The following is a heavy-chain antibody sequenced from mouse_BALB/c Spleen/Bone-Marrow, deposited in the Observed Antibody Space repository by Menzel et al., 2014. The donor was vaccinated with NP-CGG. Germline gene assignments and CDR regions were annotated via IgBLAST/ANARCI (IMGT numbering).Heavy chain of an antibody. V-gene: IGHV1S29*02. CDR3: ARELGGAY. CDR1: GYTFTDYN. D-gene: IGHD4-1*01. Sequence: VQLQQPGPELVKPGASVKISCKASGYTFTDYNMHWVKQSHGKSLEWIGYIYPYNGGSAYNQKFKSKATLTEDNSSSTAYMEPRSLTSEDSAVYYCARELGGAYWGQGTLVTVSA. J-gene: IGHJ3*01. CDR2: IYPYNGGS.